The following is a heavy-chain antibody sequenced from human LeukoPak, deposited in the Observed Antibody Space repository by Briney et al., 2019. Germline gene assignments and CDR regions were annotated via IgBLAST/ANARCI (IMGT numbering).Heavy chain of an antibody. Sequence: SETLSLTCAVYGGSFSGYYWSWIRQPPGKGLEWIGEINHSGSTNYNPSLKSRVTISVDTSKNQFSLKLSSVTAADTAVYYCASARRSNWGSVAFDIWGQGTMVTVSS. V-gene: IGHV4-34*01. D-gene: IGHD7-27*01. CDR1: GGSFSGYY. CDR2: INHSGST. CDR3: ASARRSNWGSVAFDI. J-gene: IGHJ3*02.